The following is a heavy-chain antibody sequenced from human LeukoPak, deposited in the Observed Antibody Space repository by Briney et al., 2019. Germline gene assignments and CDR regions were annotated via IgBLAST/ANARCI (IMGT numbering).Heavy chain of an antibody. CDR1: GYTFTSYA. Sequence: ASVTVSCKASGYTFTSYAMHWVRQAPGQRLEWMGWINAGNGNTKYSQKFQGRVTITRDTSASTAYMELSSLRSEDTAVYYCARAPRRQYDFWSGYSLRGMDVWGQGTTVTVSS. CDR3: ARAPRRQYDFWSGYSLRGMDV. V-gene: IGHV1-3*01. D-gene: IGHD3-3*01. CDR2: INAGNGNT. J-gene: IGHJ6*02.